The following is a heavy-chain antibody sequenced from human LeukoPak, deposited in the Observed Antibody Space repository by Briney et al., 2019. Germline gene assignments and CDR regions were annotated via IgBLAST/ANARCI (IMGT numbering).Heavy chain of an antibody. CDR3: ANPIMGGTLRDS. V-gene: IGHV3-23*01. J-gene: IGHJ4*02. D-gene: IGHD1-26*01. CDR2: ISDSGGST. Sequence: GGSLRLSCAASGFTFSSYAMSWVRQAPGKGLEWVSAISDSGGSTYYADSVKGRFTISRDNSKNTLYLQMNSLRAEDTAVYYCANPIMGGTLRDSWGQGTLVTVSS. CDR1: GFTFSSYA.